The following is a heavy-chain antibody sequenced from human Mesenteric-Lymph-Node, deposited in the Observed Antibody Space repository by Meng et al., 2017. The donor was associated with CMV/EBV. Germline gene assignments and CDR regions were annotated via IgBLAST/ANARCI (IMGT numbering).Heavy chain of an antibody. CDR2: IYGDNSGG. J-gene: IGHJ4*02. Sequence: GGSLRLSCVASGFPFSDHAMSWVRQAPGKGLEWVSIIYGDNSGGNYADSVKGRFTISRDNSRNTVYLQMHSLRDEDTAVYYCTTVYDFWRYWGQGTLVTVSS. CDR3: TTVYDFWRY. CDR1: GFPFSDHA. V-gene: IGHV3-23*03. D-gene: IGHD3-3*01.